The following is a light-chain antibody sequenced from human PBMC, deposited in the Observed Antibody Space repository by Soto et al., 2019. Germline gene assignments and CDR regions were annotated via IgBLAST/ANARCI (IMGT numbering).Light chain of an antibody. CDR3: SSYAGSNNFPYV. CDR2: EVT. Sequence: QSVLTQPPSASGSPGQSVTISCTGTSSDVGGYNYVSWYQQHPGKAPKLMIYEVTKRPSGVPDRFSGSKSDNTASLTASGLQAEDEADYYCSSYAGSNNFPYVFGTGTKATVL. V-gene: IGLV2-8*01. CDR1: SSDVGGYNY. J-gene: IGLJ1*01.